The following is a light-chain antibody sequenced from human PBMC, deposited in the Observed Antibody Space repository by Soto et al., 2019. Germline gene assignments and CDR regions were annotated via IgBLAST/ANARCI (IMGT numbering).Light chain of an antibody. CDR1: QSVSSY. V-gene: IGKV3-11*01. Sequence: IMLTHSPATLSLSPGERATLSCRASQSVSSYLAWYQQKPGQAPRLLIYDTSIRASGIPARFSGSGSGTDFTLTISSLDPEDSAVYYCQQRSNRPLTFGQGTRLEIK. CDR2: DTS. J-gene: IGKJ5*01. CDR3: QQRSNRPLT.